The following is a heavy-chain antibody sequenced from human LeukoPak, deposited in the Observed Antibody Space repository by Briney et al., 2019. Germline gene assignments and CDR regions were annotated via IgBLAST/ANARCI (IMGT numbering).Heavy chain of an antibody. CDR3: AFGPHQQWLLADY. V-gene: IGHV3-23*01. CDR2: ITGSGDST. Sequence: GGSLRLSCAVSGVSFSSYAVGWVRQTPGKGLQLVSTITGSGDSTFYADPVNGRFTVSRDNSKNTLYLQMSSLRADDTALYYCAFGPHQQWLLADYWGQGTLVTVSS. CDR1: GVSFSSYA. D-gene: IGHD6-19*01. J-gene: IGHJ4*02.